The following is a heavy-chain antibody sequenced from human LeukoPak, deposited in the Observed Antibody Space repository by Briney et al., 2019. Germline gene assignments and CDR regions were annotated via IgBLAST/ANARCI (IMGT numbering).Heavy chain of an antibody. V-gene: IGHV1-69*04. CDR1: RGTFSSYA. Sequence: ASVKVSCKASRGTFSSYAISWVRQAPGQGLEWMGRIIPIFGIANYAQKFQGRVTITADKSTSTAYMELSSLRSEDTAVYYCARDPPTSYYDFWSGYYSDAFDIWGQGTMVTVSS. D-gene: IGHD3-3*01. J-gene: IGHJ3*02. CDR2: IIPIFGIA. CDR3: ARDPPTSYYDFWSGYYSDAFDI.